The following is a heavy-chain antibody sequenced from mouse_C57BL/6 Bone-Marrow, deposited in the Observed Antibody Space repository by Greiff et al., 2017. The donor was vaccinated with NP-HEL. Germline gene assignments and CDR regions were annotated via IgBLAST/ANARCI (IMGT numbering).Heavy chain of an antibody. D-gene: IGHD1-1*01. CDR3: TRRGYYYGSSFWFAY. CDR2: ISSGGDYI. J-gene: IGHJ3*01. V-gene: IGHV5S21*01. Sequence: EVQLMESGEGLVKPGGSLKLSCAASGFTFSSYAMSWVRQTPEQRLEWVAYISSGGDYIYYADTVKGRFTISRDNARNTLYLQMSSLKSEDTAMYYCTRRGYYYGSSFWFAYWGQGTLVTVSA. CDR1: GFTFSSYA.